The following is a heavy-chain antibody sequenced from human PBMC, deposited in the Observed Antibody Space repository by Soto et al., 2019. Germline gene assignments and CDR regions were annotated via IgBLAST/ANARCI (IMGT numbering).Heavy chain of an antibody. CDR1: GVTFSSYA. V-gene: IGHV1-69*13. D-gene: IGHD6-13*01. Sequence: ASVKVSCKASGVTFSSYAISWVRQAPGQGLEWMGGIIPIFGTANYAQKFQGRVTITADESTSTAYMELSSLRSEDTAVYYCARAEVLTRQQLVPRELYYYYGMDVWGQGTTVTVSS. J-gene: IGHJ6*02. CDR2: IIPIFGTA. CDR3: ARAEVLTRQQLVPRELYYYYGMDV.